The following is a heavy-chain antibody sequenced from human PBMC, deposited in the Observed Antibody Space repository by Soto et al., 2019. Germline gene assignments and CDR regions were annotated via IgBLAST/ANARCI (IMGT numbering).Heavy chain of an antibody. V-gene: IGHV5-10-1*01. CDR1: GYSFAGYW. CDR2: IDPSDSQT. Sequence: GESLKISCRGSGYSFAGYWITWVRQKPGKGLEWMGRIDPSDSQTYYSPSLRGHVTISATKSITTVFLQWSSLRASDTVIYCCARQFYDSAIGLNFHYYIDSWGQGTPVTVSS. J-gene: IGHJ4*02. CDR3: ARQFYDSAIGLNFHYYIDS. D-gene: IGHD2-2*02.